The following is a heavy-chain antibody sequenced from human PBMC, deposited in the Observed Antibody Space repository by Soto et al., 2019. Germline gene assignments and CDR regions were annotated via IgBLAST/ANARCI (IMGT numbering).Heavy chain of an antibody. CDR2: IDPSDSYT. D-gene: IGHD1-20*01. Sequence: GASLKISCXGSGYSFTSYWISWVRQMPGKGLEWMGRIDPSDSYTNYSPSFQGHVTISADKSISTAYLQWSSLKASDTAMYYCGSRVSYGMYTRANDAFDIWGQGTMVTVSS. CDR1: GYSFTSYW. J-gene: IGHJ3*02. CDR3: GSRVSYGMYTRANDAFDI. V-gene: IGHV5-10-1*01.